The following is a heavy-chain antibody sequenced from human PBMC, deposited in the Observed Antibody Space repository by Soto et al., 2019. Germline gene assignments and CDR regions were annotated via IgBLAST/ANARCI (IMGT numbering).Heavy chain of an antibody. J-gene: IGHJ4*02. Sequence: GGSLRLSCAASEFMFNNFAFHWVRQAPGKGLEWLSVISYDGRETHYADSVEGRFIISRDSSKKTAYLQMNSLRGDDTAVYFCATDPVAVTGSFIDSWGQGTLVTVSS. D-gene: IGHD2-21*02. CDR1: EFMFNNFA. CDR3: ATDPVAVTGSFIDS. V-gene: IGHV3-30-3*01. CDR2: ISYDGRET.